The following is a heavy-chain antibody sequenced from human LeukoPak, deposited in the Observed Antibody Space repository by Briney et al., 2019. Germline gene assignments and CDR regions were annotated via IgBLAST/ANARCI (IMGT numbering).Heavy chain of an antibody. CDR1: GFTFSNYW. V-gene: IGHV3-7*01. CDR3: ARVGPTIAAKAFDP. Sequence: GGSLRLSCAASGFTFSNYWMSWVRQAPGKGLEWVANIKEDGSEKYYVDSVKGRFTISRDNAKNSLYLQMNSLRAEDTAVYYCARVGPTIAAKAFDPWGQGTLVTVSS. CDR2: IKEDGSEK. J-gene: IGHJ5*02. D-gene: IGHD6-6*01.